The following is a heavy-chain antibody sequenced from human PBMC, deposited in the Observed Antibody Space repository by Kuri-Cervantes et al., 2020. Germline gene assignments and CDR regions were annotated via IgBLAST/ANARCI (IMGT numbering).Heavy chain of an antibody. CDR2: ISAYNGNT. CDR3: ARAGVNTPAAKGPFDP. Sequence: ASVKVSCKASGYTFTSYAMNWVRQAPGQGLEWMGWISAYNGNTNYAQKLQGRATMATDTSTSTAYMELRSLRSDDTAVYYCARAGVNTPAAKGPFDPWGQGTLVTVSS. D-gene: IGHD2-15*01. CDR1: GYTFTSYA. J-gene: IGHJ5*02. V-gene: IGHV1-18*01.